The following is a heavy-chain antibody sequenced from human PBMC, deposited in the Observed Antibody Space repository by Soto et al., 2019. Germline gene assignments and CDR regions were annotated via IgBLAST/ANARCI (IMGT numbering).Heavy chain of an antibody. Sequence: GGSRRLSCAASGFIFENFVMSWVRQAPGKGLEWISSISVSGFKKYYADSVKGRFTISRDNSKSTGYLELNNLSAEDTAVYHCAKNQGVELVPLATVDWFDPWGQGSVVTVSS. V-gene: IGHV3-23*01. J-gene: IGHJ5*02. CDR1: GFIFENFV. D-gene: IGHD1-26*01. CDR2: ISVSGFKK. CDR3: AKNQGVELVPLATVDWFDP.